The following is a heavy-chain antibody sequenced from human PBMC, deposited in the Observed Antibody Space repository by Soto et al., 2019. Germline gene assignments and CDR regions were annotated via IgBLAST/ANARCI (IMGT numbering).Heavy chain of an antibody. V-gene: IGHV1-18*01. D-gene: IGHD2-2*01. CDR2: ISLYSDGT. CDR1: GYTFSHYG. Sequence: SVKASCKASGYTFSHYGITLVRQAPGQPLEWLGWISLYSDGTNYAQKFQGRVSMTTDTSTTTAYMELRSLRSDDTAVYYWARVVPGAEAWFGPWGQGTLVPVSS. J-gene: IGHJ5*02. CDR3: ARVVPGAEAWFGP.